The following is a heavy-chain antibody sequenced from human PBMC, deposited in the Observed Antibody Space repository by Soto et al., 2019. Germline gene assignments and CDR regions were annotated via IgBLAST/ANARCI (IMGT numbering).Heavy chain of an antibody. Sequence: SETLSLTCTVSGDSISISTYYWGWIRQHPGKGLEWIGSIYYSGSAYYNPSLKSRVTISVDTSKNQFSLKLSSVTAADTAVYYCARVLPNGPGYSGYGRQLDYWRQGTLVTVSS. CDR1: GDSISISTYY. J-gene: IGHJ4*02. D-gene: IGHD5-12*01. V-gene: IGHV4-39*07. CDR3: ARVLPNGPGYSGYGRQLDY. CDR2: IYYSGSA.